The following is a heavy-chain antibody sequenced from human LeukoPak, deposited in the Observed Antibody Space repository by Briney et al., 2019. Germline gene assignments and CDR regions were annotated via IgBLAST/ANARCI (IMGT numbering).Heavy chain of an antibody. CDR1: GYTLTELS. V-gene: IGHV1-24*01. D-gene: IGHD3-3*01. J-gene: IGHJ3*02. CDR2: FDPEDGET. CDR3: ATDWSAIFGVIYHQDAFDI. Sequence: ASVKVSCKVSGYTLTELSMHWVRQAPGKGLEWMGGFDPEDGETIYAQKFQGRVTMTEDTSTGSAYMELSSLRSEDTAVYYCATDWSAIFGVIYHQDAFDIWGQGTMVTVSS.